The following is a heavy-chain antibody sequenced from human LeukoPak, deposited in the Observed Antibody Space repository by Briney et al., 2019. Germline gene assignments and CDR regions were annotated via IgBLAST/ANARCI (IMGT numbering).Heavy chain of an antibody. D-gene: IGHD4/OR15-4a*01. V-gene: IGHV3-23*01. CDR1: GFTFSSYA. CDR2: ISGSGGST. Sequence: GGSLRLSCAASGFTFSSYAVSWVRQAPGKGLEWVSAISGSGGSTYYAASVKGGFTISRDNSKNTLYLQMNSLRAEDTAVYYCAKLGMVVMGDWGQGTLVTVSS. J-gene: IGHJ4*02. CDR3: AKLGMVVMGD.